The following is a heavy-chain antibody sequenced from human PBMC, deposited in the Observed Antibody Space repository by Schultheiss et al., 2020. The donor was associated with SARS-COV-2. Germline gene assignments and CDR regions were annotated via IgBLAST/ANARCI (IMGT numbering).Heavy chain of an antibody. CDR2: IRSSGRDI. CDR3: AKDTSADY. V-gene: IGHV3-21*01. Sequence: GGSLRLSCAASGFTFSNYAMHWVRQAPGKGLEFVASIRSSGRDIYYADSMQGRFTISRDKSKTTLCLQMNSLRAEDTAVYYCAKDTSADYWGQGTLVTVSS. J-gene: IGHJ4*02. CDR1: GFTFSNYA.